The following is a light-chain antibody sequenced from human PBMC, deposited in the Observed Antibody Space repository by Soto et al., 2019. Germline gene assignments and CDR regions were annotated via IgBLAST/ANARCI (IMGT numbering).Light chain of an antibody. CDR3: QQYNNWPYT. V-gene: IGKV3-15*01. CDR1: QSVSSN. J-gene: IGKJ2*01. Sequence: EIVMTQSPATLSVSPGGRATLSCRASQSVSSNLAWYQQKPGQAPRLLIYGASTRATGIPARFSGSGSGTEFTLTISGLQSEDFAVYYCQQYNNWPYTFGQGTTLEIK. CDR2: GAS.